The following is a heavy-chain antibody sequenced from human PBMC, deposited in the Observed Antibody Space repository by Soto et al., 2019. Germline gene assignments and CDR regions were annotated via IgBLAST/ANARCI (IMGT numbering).Heavy chain of an antibody. Sequence: GGSLRLSCAASGFTFSDYYMSWIRQAPGKGLEWVSAISGSGGSTYYADSVKGRFTISRDNSKNTLYLQMNSLRAEDTAVYYCAKRVVCPTVRKGGESKTSCYNYYYGMDVWGQGTTVTVSS. V-gene: IGHV3-23*01. D-gene: IGHD2-2*02. CDR3: AKRVVCPTVRKGGESKTSCYNYYYGMDV. CDR1: GFTFSDYY. CDR2: ISGSGGST. J-gene: IGHJ6*02.